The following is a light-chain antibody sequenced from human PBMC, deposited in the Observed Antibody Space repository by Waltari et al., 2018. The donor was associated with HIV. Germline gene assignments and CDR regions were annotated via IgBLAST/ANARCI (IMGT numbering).Light chain of an antibody. Sequence: DTVLTQYPGILSLSPGDRAVLSCRASRDIGFNLAWYQQKRGQAPRLLMSDASNRATGFPARFSGSGTGTDFTLTIDSLEPEDFALYFCQQRTHWPTFGQGTKLEIK. CDR1: RDIGFN. CDR2: DAS. V-gene: IGKV3-11*01. J-gene: IGKJ2*01. CDR3: QQRTHWPT.